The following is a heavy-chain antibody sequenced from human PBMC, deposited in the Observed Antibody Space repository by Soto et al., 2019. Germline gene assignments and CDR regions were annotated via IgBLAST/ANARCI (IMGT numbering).Heavy chain of an antibody. CDR2: IYHSGDT. CDR1: GYSLTSGYY. J-gene: IGHJ5*02. CDR3: AGMPYTSGLRFDP. Sequence: SETLSLTCAVSGYSLTSGYYCGWIRQPPGKGLEWIGSIYHSGDTYNPSLKSRVSISLDTSNNQCSLKLGSVTAADTAVYYCAGMPYTSGLRFDPWGPGTLVTVSS. D-gene: IGHD6-19*01. V-gene: IGHV4-38-2*01.